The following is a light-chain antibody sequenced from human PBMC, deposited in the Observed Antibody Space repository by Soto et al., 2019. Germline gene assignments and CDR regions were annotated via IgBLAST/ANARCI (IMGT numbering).Light chain of an antibody. CDR3: QQYGASAFS. CDR2: GAS. CDR1: RDVYINA. Sequence: VVLPQSPATLSLSPGEPATLSCRASRDVYINALAWDQQKPGRTPTLLIYGASTRATGIPDRFSATGSGTEFSLIYSSVEPEDFAVYYCQQYGASAFSFGAGTRVEI. V-gene: IGKV3-20*01. J-gene: IGKJ3*01.